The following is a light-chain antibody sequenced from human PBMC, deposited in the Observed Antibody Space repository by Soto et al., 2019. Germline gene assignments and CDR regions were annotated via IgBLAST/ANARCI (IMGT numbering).Light chain of an antibody. Sequence: VLTQSPDTLSLSPGDGATLSCRASQTISDNYLAWYQQKPGQAPRLVIYGASSRATGIPDRFSGSGSGTDFTLTISGLEPEDFAVYYRQQYGFLPRTFGQGTKVDIK. CDR2: GAS. V-gene: IGKV3-20*01. CDR3: QQYGFLPRT. J-gene: IGKJ1*01. CDR1: QTISDNY.